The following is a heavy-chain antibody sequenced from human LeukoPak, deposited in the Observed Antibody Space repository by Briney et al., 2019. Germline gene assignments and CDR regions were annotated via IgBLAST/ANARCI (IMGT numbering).Heavy chain of an antibody. CDR2: ISGNDGST. CDR1: GFTFSSYV. CDR3: SRRSVTTFDY. V-gene: IGHV3-23*01. D-gene: IGHD4-17*01. Sequence: GGSLRLSCAASGFTFSSYVMSWVRQAPGKGLEWVSLISGNDGSTYYADSVKGRFTISRDNSKNTLYLQMSSLRADDTAVYYCSRRSVTTFDYWGRGTLVTVSS. J-gene: IGHJ4*02.